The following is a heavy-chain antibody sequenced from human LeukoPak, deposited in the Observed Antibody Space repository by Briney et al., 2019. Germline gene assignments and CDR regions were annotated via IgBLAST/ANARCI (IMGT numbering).Heavy chain of an antibody. CDR3: APMVRGVLRPGPGPFDP. CDR1: GGSINSGGYY. J-gene: IGHJ5*02. V-gene: IGHV4-31*03. D-gene: IGHD3-10*01. Sequence: PSETLSLTCTVSGGSINSGGYYWSWIRQHPGKGLEWIGYIYYSGSTYYNPSLKSRVTISVDTSKNQFSLKLSSVTAADTAVYYCAPMVRGVLRPGPGPFDPWGQGTLVTVSS. CDR2: IYYSGST.